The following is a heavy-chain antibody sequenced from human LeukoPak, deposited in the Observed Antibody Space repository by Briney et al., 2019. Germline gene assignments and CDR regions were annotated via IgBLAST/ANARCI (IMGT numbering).Heavy chain of an antibody. CDR3: AKTDRTGALGRFRMRSDAFDI. D-gene: IGHD3-3*01. CDR1: GFTFSSYA. J-gene: IGHJ3*02. CDR2: ISGSGGNI. V-gene: IGHV3-23*01. Sequence: GGSLRLSCAASGFTFSSYAMSWVRQAPGKGLEWVSGISGSGGNIHYVDSVKGRFTISRDNSKNMLYLQMNSLRAEDTAVYYCAKTDRTGALGRFRMRSDAFDIWGQGTMVTVSS.